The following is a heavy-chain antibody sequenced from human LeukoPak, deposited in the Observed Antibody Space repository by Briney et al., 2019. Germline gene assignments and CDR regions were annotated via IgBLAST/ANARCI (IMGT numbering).Heavy chain of an antibody. CDR3: ARNYYGSGTPGY. V-gene: IGHV1-69*06. CDR2: IIPIFGTA. J-gene: IGHJ4*02. CDR1: GGTFSSYA. Sequence: SVKVSCKASGGTFSSYAISWVRQAPGQGLEWMGGIIPIFGTANYAQKFQGRVTITADKSTSTAYMELSSLRSEDTAVYYCARNYYGSGTPGYWGQGTLVTVSS. D-gene: IGHD3-10*01.